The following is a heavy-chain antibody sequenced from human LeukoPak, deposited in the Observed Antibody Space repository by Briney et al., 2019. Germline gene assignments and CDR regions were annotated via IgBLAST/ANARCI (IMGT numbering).Heavy chain of an antibody. CDR2: INHSGST. J-gene: IGHJ4*02. V-gene: IGHV4-34*01. CDR3: ARAGGYCSGGSCYYWYFDY. CDR1: GGSFSGYY. D-gene: IGHD2-15*01. Sequence: SETLSLTCAVYGGSFSGYYWSWIRQPPGKGLEWIGEINHSGSTNYNPSLKSRVTISVDTSKNQFSLKLSSVTAADTAVYYCARAGGYCSGGSCYYWYFDYWGQGTLVTVPS.